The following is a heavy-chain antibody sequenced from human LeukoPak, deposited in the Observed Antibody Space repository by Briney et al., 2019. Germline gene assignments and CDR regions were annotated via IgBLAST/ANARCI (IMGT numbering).Heavy chain of an antibody. Sequence: SQTLSLTCTVSGGSISSGSYYWSWIRQPAGKGLEWIGRIYTSGSTNYNPSLKSRVTISVDTSKNQFSLKLSSVTAADTAVCYCARESWDCSGGSCYTWIWGQGTLVTVSS. D-gene: IGHD2-15*01. CDR3: ARESWDCSGGSCYTWI. CDR2: IYTSGST. V-gene: IGHV4-61*02. CDR1: GGSISSGSYY. J-gene: IGHJ4*02.